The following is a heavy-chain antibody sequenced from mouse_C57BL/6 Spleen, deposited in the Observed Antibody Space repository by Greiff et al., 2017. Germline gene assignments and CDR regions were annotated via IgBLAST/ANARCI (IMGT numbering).Heavy chain of an antibody. J-gene: IGHJ4*01. CDR3: ARGDWADAMDY. V-gene: IGHV1-55*01. CDR1: GYTFNSYW. Sequence: QVQLQQPGAELVKPGASVQMSCKASGYTFNSYWITWVKQRPGQGLEWIGDIYPGSGSTNFNEKFKSKATLTVDKSTSTAYMQLSSLTSEDSAVYYCARGDWADAMDYWGQGTSVTVSS. CDR2: IYPGSGST. D-gene: IGHD4-1*01.